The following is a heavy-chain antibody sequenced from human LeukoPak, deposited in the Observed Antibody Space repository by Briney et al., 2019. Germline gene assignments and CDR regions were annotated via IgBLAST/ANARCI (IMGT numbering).Heavy chain of an antibody. J-gene: IGHJ4*02. CDR1: GFTFSSYE. Sequence: GGSLRLSCAASGFTFSSYEMNWVHQAPGKGLEWVSYISSSGSTIYYADSVKGRFTISRDNAKNSLYLQMSSLRAEDAAVYYCATTRLYSSSWYGGFDYWGQGTLVTVSS. V-gene: IGHV3-48*03. D-gene: IGHD6-13*01. CDR3: ATTRLYSSSWYGGFDY. CDR2: ISSSGSTI.